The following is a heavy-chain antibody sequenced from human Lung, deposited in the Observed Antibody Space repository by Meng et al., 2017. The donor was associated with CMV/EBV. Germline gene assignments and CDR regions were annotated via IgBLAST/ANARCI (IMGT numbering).Heavy chain of an antibody. J-gene: IGHJ4*02. D-gene: IGHD6-13*01. CDR1: GYTLTNYY. Sequence: ASVKVSCKASGYTLTNYYIHWVRQAPGQGLEWMGIINPSDNTTIYAQKFQGRVTMTSDTSTSTVYMELSSLRSDDTALYYCARDLGYSSSWYFQYYFDCWGQGTLVTVSS. CDR2: INPSDNTT. CDR3: ARDLGYSSSWYFQYYFDC. V-gene: IGHV1-46*01.